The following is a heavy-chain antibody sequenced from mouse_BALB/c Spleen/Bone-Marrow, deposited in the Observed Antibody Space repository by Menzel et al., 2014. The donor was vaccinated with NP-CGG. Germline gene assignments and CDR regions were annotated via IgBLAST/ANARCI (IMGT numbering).Heavy chain of an antibody. D-gene: IGHD2-14*01. CDR1: GFTFSSYG. CDR3: ARESYRSHYYFDY. J-gene: IGHJ2*01. CDR2: INSNGGST. V-gene: IGHV5-6-3*01. Sequence: EVKLMESGGGLVQPGGSLKLSCAASGFTFSSYGMSWVRQTPDKRLELVATINSNGGSTYYPDSVKGRFTISRDNAKNTLYLQMSSLKSDDTAMYYCARESYRSHYYFDYWGQGTTLTVSS.